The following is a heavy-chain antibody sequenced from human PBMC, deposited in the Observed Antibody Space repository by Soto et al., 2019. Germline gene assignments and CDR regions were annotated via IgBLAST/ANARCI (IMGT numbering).Heavy chain of an antibody. CDR2: IIPIFGTA. Sequence: QVQLVQSGAEVKKPGSSVKVSCKASAGTFSSYAISWVRQAPGQGLEWMGGIIPIFGTANYAQKFQGRVTIPANESTSTAYMELSSLRSEDTAVYYCAGHVPAAGYYYGMDVWGQGTTVTVSS. CDR3: AGHVPAAGYYYGMDV. V-gene: IGHV1-69*12. D-gene: IGHD2-2*01. J-gene: IGHJ6*02. CDR1: AGTFSSYA.